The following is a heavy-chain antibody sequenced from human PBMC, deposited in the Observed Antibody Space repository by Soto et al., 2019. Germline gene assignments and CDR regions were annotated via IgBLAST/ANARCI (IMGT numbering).Heavy chain of an antibody. Sequence: EVQLVESGGGLVQPGGSLRLSCAASGFTFNSYWMNWVRQAPGKGLEWVANIKQDGSEKYYVDSVKGRFTISRDNAKNSLFLQMNSLRAEDTAVYYCARDSSSLDAFDIWGQGTMVTVSS. D-gene: IGHD6-13*01. CDR3: ARDSSSLDAFDI. CDR2: IKQDGSEK. V-gene: IGHV3-7*01. J-gene: IGHJ3*02. CDR1: GFTFNSYW.